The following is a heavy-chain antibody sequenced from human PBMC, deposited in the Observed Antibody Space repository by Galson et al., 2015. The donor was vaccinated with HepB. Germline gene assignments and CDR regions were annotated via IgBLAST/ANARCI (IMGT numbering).Heavy chain of an antibody. CDR3: ARINSSGWFFDH. Sequence: ETLSLTCTVSGGSISSSSYYWGWIRQPPGKGLEWIGRIYYRGSTYYNPPLKSRVTISVDTSKNQFSLKLSSVTAADTAVYYCARINSSGWFFDHWGQGILVTVSS. CDR2: IYYRGST. V-gene: IGHV4-39*01. CDR1: GGSISSSSYY. J-gene: IGHJ4*02. D-gene: IGHD6-19*01.